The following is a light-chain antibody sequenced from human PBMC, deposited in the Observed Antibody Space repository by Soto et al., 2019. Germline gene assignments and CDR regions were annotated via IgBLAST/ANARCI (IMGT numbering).Light chain of an antibody. V-gene: IGKV3-20*01. CDR2: GAS. Sequence: EIVLTQSPGTLSLSPGDRATLSCRASQSVSSSSLAGYQQKPGQAPRLLIYGASIRATGIPDRFSGSGSGTDFTLSISRLEREDFAVYYCQQYGSSPRTFGQGTKVEIK. CDR1: QSVSSSS. CDR3: QQYGSSPRT. J-gene: IGKJ1*01.